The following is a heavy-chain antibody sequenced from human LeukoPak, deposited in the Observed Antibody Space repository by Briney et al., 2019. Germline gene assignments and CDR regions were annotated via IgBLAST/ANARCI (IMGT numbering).Heavy chain of an antibody. CDR3: ARRYCSGGSCSFEY. J-gene: IGHJ4*02. CDR1: GYTFTTYY. Sequence: ASVKVSCKAFGYTFTTYYMHWVRQAPGQGLEWMGIINPSGGSTFYAQKFQGRVTMTRDTSTSTVYMELSSLRSEDTAVYYCARRYCSGGSCSFEYWGQGTLVTVFS. CDR2: INPSGGST. V-gene: IGHV1-46*01. D-gene: IGHD2-15*01.